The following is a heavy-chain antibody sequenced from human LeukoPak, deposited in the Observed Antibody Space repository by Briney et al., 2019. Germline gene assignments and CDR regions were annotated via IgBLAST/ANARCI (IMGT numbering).Heavy chain of an antibody. CDR1: GFTFSSYA. D-gene: IGHD3-22*01. Sequence: GGSLRLSCAASGFTFSSYAMSWVRQAPGKGLEWVSAISSSSSYIYYADSVKGRFTISRDNAKNSLYLQMNSLRAEDTAVYYCARDPYYYDSSGNLGDWGQGTLVTVSS. CDR3: ARDPYYYDSSGNLGD. V-gene: IGHV3-21*01. CDR2: ISSSSSYI. J-gene: IGHJ4*02.